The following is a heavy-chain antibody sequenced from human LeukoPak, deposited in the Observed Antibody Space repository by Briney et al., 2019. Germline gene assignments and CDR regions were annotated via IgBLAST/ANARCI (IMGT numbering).Heavy chain of an antibody. V-gene: IGHV3-48*04. CDR1: GFTFSSYA. J-gene: IGHJ4*02. CDR3: GTGWAVDF. D-gene: IGHD5-24*01. Sequence: GGSLRLSCAASGFTFSSYAMSWVRQAPGKGLEWVSYISSSSSTIYYADSVKGRFTISRDNAKNSLYLQMNSLRAEDTAVYYCGTGWAVDFWGQGTLVTVSS. CDR2: ISSSSSTI.